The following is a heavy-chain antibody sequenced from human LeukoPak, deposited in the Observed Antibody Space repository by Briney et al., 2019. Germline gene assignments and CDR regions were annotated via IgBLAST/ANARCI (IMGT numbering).Heavy chain of an antibody. Sequence: SVKVSYKASGSTFSSYAISWVRQAPGQGLEWMGRIIPILGIANYAQKFQGRVTITADKSTSTAYMELSSLRSEDTAVYYCAREQLETTYCGGDCYLGPFDYWGQGTLVTVSS. CDR1: GSTFSSYA. V-gene: IGHV1-69*04. D-gene: IGHD2-21*02. CDR3: AREQLETTYCGGDCYLGPFDY. CDR2: IIPILGIA. J-gene: IGHJ4*02.